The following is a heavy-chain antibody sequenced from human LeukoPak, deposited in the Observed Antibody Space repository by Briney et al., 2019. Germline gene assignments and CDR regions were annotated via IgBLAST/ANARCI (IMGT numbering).Heavy chain of an antibody. D-gene: IGHD3-9*01. CDR3: ARGSLRYFDWSTTPDFDP. V-gene: IGHV3-7*01. Sequence: GGSLRLSCAASGFTFSAYWMTWVRQAPGKGLEWVANINEAGSLKYYVDSVKGRFTISRDNTKNSLSLQMNSLRAEDTAVYYCARGSLRYFDWSTTPDFDPWGQGTLVTVSS. J-gene: IGHJ5*02. CDR2: INEAGSLK. CDR1: GFTFSAYW.